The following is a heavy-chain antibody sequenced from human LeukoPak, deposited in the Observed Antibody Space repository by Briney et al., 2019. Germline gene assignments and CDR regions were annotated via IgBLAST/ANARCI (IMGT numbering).Heavy chain of an antibody. Sequence: GGSLRLSCAASGFTFSSYGMHWFRQAPGKGLEWVSGISWNSGSIGYADSVKGRFTISRDNARNSLYLQMNSLRAEDTALYYCAKAFVVGATSWYFDLWGRGTLVTVSS. CDR3: AKAFVVGATSWYFDL. V-gene: IGHV3-9*01. D-gene: IGHD1-26*01. CDR2: ISWNSGSI. J-gene: IGHJ2*01. CDR1: GFTFSSYG.